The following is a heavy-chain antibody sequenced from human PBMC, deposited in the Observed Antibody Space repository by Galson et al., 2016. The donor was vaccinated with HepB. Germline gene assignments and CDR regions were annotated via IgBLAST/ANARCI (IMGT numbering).Heavy chain of an antibody. V-gene: IGHV3-23*01. J-gene: IGHJ6*02. CDR2: ISYNSGDEA. CDR1: GFTFRDFA. CDR3: VRDSTTDYYYGMDV. D-gene: IGHD4-17*01. Sequence: SLRLSCAASGFTFRDFAMTWVRQTPGKGLEWVSAISYNSGDEAYFADSVRGRFTISRDNSKNTLYLQMNSLRAEDTAVYYCVRDSTTDYYYGMDVWGQGTTVTVSS.